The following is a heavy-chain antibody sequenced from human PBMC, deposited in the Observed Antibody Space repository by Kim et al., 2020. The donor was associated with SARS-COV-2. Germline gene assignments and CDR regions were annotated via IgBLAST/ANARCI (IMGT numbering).Heavy chain of an antibody. CDR2: ISADNGKT. V-gene: IGHV1-18*01. J-gene: IGHJ5*01. Sequence: ASVKVSCKASGYSFTSYGISWVRQAPGQGLEWVAWISADNGKTNFAQQFQDRVTLTTDTSTTTAYMELTSLTSDDTAVYYCAREGRHFSYDILAGYSNNWLDSWGQGTPVIVSS. CDR1: GYSFTSYG. D-gene: IGHD3-9*01. CDR3: AREGRHFSYDILAGYSNNWLDS.